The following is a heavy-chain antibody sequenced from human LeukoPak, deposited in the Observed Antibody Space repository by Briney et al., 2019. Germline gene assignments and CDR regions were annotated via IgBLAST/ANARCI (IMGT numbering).Heavy chain of an antibody. Sequence: PGGSLRLSCAASGFTFSSYAMSWVPESPGKALEWGSAISESGGSTSYADSVKGRFTISRDNSKSTLLLQMNCLRAEDTAVYYCAKSQTYDFWSGSDYYFDFWGQGTLVTVSS. CDR1: GFTFSSYA. CDR3: AKSQTYDFWSGSDYYFDF. V-gene: IGHV3-23*01. CDR2: ISESGGST. J-gene: IGHJ4*02. D-gene: IGHD3-3*01.